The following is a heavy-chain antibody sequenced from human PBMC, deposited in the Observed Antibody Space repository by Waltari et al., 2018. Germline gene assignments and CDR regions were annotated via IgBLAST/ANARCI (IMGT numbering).Heavy chain of an antibody. CDR1: GEYMSSSYV. CDR2: VRGDGRT. CDR3: ARDRGRGLYLDS. V-gene: IGHV4-4*02. Sequence: QLQLQESGPGLVKPSGTLSLTCAVSGEYMSSSYVWNWVRQPPGKGLEWIGQVRGDGRTNYNPSFASRLTISLDTSTDHFSLRLTSATAADTVVYYCARDRGRGLYLDSWGQGILVTVSS. D-gene: IGHD2-15*01. J-gene: IGHJ4*02.